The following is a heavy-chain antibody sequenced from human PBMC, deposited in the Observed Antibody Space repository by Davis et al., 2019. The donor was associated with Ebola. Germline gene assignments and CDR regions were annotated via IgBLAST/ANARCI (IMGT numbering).Heavy chain of an antibody. CDR1: GGSFSGYY. CDR2: INHSGST. V-gene: IGHV4-34*01. Sequence: PSETLSLTCAVYGGSFSGYYWSWVRQPPGKGLEWIGEINHSGSTKYNPSLKRRVTISVDTSKNQFSLKLSSVTAADTAVYYCARGRHLSVSPFAYWGQGILVTVSP. D-gene: IGHD5/OR15-5a*01. J-gene: IGHJ4*02. CDR3: ARGRHLSVSPFAY.